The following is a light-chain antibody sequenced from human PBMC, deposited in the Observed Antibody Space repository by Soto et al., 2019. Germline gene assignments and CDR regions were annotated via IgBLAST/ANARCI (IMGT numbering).Light chain of an antibody. J-gene: IGKJ4*01. CDR2: AAS. V-gene: IGKV1-5*01. CDR3: QQVKTYPRT. Sequence: DIQMTQSPSTLSASVGDRVTITCRASQTISSWLAWYQQKPGKAPKLLIYAASTLESGVSSRFSGRGSGTEFTLTINSLQPEDFATYYCQQVKTYPRTFGGGTKVDIK. CDR1: QTISSW.